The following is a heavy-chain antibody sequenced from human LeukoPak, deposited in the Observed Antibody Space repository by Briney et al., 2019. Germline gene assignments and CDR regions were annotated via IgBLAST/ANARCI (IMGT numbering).Heavy chain of an antibody. CDR1: GGSFSGYY. V-gene: IGHV4-34*01. CDR3: ARQAAGGMRY. Sequence: AETLSLTCGVYGGSFSGYYWSRIRQPPGKGLEWIGEINHSGSTNYNPSLKSRVTISLDTSNNQFSLKLSSVTAADTAVYYCARQAAGGMRYWGQGTLVTVSS. CDR2: INHSGST. D-gene: IGHD6-13*01. J-gene: IGHJ4*02.